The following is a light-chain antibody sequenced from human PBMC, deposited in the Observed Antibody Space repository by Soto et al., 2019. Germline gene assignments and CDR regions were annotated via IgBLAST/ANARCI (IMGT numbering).Light chain of an antibody. Sequence: LTQPASVSGSPGQSITISCTGTSSDVGSYNLVSWYQQRPGKAPKLMIYEVSKRPSGVSNRFSGSKSGNTASLTISGLQAEDEADYYCCSYAGSSTYVFGTGTKVTVL. CDR1: SSDVGSYNL. CDR3: CSYAGSSTYV. J-gene: IGLJ1*01. V-gene: IGLV2-23*02. CDR2: EVS.